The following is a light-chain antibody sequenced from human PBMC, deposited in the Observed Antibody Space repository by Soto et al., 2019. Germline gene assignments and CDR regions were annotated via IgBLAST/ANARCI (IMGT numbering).Light chain of an antibody. CDR3: QQFNSFPLT. V-gene: IGKV1-13*02. CDR1: QGIGNA. J-gene: IGKJ4*01. Sequence: ASRMTQAPSSFSASTGDRVSITCRASQGIGNALAWYQQKPGKATKVLIYDASSLKSGVPSRFSGSGSGTDFTLTISSLQPEDFATYYCQQFNSFPLTFGGGTKVDIK. CDR2: DAS.